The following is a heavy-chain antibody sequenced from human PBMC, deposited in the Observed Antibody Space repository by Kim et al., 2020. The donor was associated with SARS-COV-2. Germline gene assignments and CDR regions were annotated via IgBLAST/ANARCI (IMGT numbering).Heavy chain of an antibody. Sequence: SVKVSCKASGGTFSSYAISWVRQAPGQGLEWMGGIIPIFGTANYAQKFQGRVTITADESTSTAYMELSSLRSEDTAVYYCARGSGYSGYDLYRWRSYYYYGMDVWGQGTTVTVSS. CDR3: ARGSGYSGYDLYRWRSYYYYGMDV. CDR1: GGTFSSYA. D-gene: IGHD5-12*01. J-gene: IGHJ6*02. CDR2: IIPIFGTA. V-gene: IGHV1-69*13.